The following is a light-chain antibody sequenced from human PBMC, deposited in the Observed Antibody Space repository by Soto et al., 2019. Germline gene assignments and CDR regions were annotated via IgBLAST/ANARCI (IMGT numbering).Light chain of an antibody. J-gene: IGLJ2*01. V-gene: IGLV2-8*01. Sequence: QSVLTQPASVSGSPGQSITISCTGTSSDVGGYNYVSWYQQHPGKAPKLMIFEVNERPSGVPDRFSGSKSGNTASLTVSGLQAEDEADYYCSSYAGNNNLIFGGGTKLTVL. CDR2: EVN. CDR3: SSYAGNNNLI. CDR1: SSDVGGYNY.